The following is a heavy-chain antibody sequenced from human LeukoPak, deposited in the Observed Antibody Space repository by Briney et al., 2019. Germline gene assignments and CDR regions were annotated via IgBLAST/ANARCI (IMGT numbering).Heavy chain of an antibody. D-gene: IGHD6-13*01. J-gene: IGHJ6*02. CDR2: ISAYNGNT. CDR1: GGTFSSYA. V-gene: IGHV1-18*01. Sequence: ASVKVSCKASGGTFSSYAISWVRQAPGQGLEWMGWISAYNGNTNYAQKLQGRVTMTTDTSTSTAYMELRSLRSDDTAVYYCARARGSSWYNFSTYYYYGMDVWGQGTTVTVSS. CDR3: ARARGSSWYNFSTYYYYGMDV.